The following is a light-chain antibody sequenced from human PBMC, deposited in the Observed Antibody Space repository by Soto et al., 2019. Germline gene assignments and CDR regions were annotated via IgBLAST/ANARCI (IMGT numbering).Light chain of an antibody. CDR3: QQYDNLLGT. V-gene: IGKV1-33*01. CDR2: DAS. J-gene: IGKJ3*01. Sequence: DIQMTQSPSSLSASVGDRVTITCQASQDISNYLNWYQQKPGKAPKLLIYDASNLETGVPSRFSGSGSGTDFTFTISSLQPEDIATYYCQQYDNLLGTFGPGTKVDI. CDR1: QDISNY.